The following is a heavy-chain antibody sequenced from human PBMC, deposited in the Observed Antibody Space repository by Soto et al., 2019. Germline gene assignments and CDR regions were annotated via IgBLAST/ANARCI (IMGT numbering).Heavy chain of an antibody. CDR3: ARGTFDSSGYYEGHGRDV. V-gene: IGHV1-69*13. D-gene: IGHD3-22*01. J-gene: IGHJ6*02. CDR2: IIPIFGTA. CDR1: GGTFSSYA. Sequence: SVKVSCKASGGTFSSYAISWVRQAPGQGLEWMGGIIPIFGTANYAQKFQGRVTITADESTSTAYMELSSLRSEDTAVYYCARGTFDSSGYYEGHGRDVWGQGTTVTV.